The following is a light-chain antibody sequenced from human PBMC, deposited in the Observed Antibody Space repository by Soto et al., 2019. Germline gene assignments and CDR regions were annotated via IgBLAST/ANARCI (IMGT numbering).Light chain of an antibody. Sequence: QSDLTQPPSVSGAPGQRVTISCTGSSSNIGAGYDVHWYQKLPGTGPKLLIFRSTSRPSGVPDRFSGSKSGISASLTIAGLQAEDEAEYYCQSYDNTQSVFGGGTKLTVL. CDR1: SSNIGAGYD. V-gene: IGLV1-40*01. CDR2: RST. J-gene: IGLJ2*01. CDR3: QSYDNTQSV.